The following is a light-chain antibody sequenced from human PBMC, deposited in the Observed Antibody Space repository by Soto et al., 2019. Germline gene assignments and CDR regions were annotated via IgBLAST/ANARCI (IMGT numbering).Light chain of an antibody. CDR3: KQYNNWPPIT. Sequence: EIVMTQSPATLSVSPGERATLSCRASQSVSSNLAWYQQKPGQAPRLLIYGASTRATGIPARFSGSGSGTAYTLPISTLQSENFALYYCKQYNNWPPITFGQGTRLEIK. CDR2: GAS. CDR1: QSVSSN. V-gene: IGKV3-15*01. J-gene: IGKJ5*01.